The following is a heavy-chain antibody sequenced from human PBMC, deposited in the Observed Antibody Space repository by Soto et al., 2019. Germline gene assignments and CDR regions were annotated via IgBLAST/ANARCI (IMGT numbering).Heavy chain of an antibody. D-gene: IGHD5-12*01. Sequence: QVQLVQSGAEVKKPGSSVKVSCKASGGTFSNYPVSWVRQAPGQGLEWMGGIIPIFGTVNYAQKFQGRLTITGDESPSTAYMELSSLRSEDTAVYYCARGNHRWLQLWYFDLWGRGTLVTVSS. J-gene: IGHJ2*01. CDR3: ARGNHRWLQLWYFDL. CDR2: IIPIFGTV. V-gene: IGHV1-69*12. CDR1: GGTFSNYP.